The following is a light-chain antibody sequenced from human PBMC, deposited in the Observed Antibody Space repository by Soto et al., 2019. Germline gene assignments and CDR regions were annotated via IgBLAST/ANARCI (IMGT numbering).Light chain of an antibody. Sequence: DIQVTQSPSTLSASVGERVTITCRASQNVNSQLAWYQQKPGKAPKLLIYKASNVESGVPSRFSGSGSGTEFTLTISSLQPDDFATYYCNQYESYSFGQGTKLESK. CDR1: QNVNSQ. CDR2: KAS. CDR3: NQYESYS. V-gene: IGKV1-5*03. J-gene: IGKJ2*03.